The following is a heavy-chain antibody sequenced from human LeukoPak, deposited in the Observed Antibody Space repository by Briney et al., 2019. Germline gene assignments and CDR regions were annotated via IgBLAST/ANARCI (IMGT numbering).Heavy chain of an antibody. J-gene: IGHJ4*02. D-gene: IGHD6-13*01. CDR3: AKASRGSSWYGTFDY. V-gene: IGHV3-30*02. Sequence: GGSLRLSCAASGFTFSSYGMPWVRQAPGKGLEWVAFIRYDGSNKYYADSVKGRFTISRDNSKNTLYLQMNSLRAEDTAVYYCAKASRGSSWYGTFDYWGQGTLVTVSS. CDR2: IRYDGSNK. CDR1: GFTFSSYG.